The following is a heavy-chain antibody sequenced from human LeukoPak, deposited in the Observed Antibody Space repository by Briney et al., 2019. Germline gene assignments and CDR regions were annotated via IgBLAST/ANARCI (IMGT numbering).Heavy chain of an antibody. CDR3: ATGGGLAVSHI. CDR1: GGSITGSNYY. CDR2: VYQSGST. Sequence: PSDTLSLTCTVSGGSITGSNYYWDWIRQPPGKGLEWSGSVYQSGSTYYNPSLKSQVTISGGTSKNQFSLELFSGTAADTALYFCATGGGLAVSHIWGQGTLVTVSS. D-gene: IGHD5/OR15-5a*01. J-gene: IGHJ4*02. V-gene: IGHV4-39*01.